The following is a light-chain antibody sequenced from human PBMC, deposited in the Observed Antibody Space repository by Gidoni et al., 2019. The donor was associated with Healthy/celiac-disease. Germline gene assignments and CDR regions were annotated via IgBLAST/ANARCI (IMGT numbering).Light chain of an antibody. CDR2: GAS. CDR3: QQYGSSPIT. V-gene: IGKV3-20*01. J-gene: IGKJ3*01. Sequence: EIVFTQSPGTLSLSPGERATLSCRASQSVSSSYLAWYQQKPGQAPRLLIYGASSRATGITDRFSGSGSGTDFTLTISRLEPEDFAVYYCQQYGSSPITFGPXTKVDIK. CDR1: QSVSSSY.